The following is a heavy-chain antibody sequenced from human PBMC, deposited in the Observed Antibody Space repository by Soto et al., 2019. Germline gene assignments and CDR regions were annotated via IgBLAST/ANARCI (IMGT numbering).Heavy chain of an antibody. Sequence: QVQLVESGGGVVQPGRSLRLSCAASGFTFSSYGMHWVRQAPGKGLEWVAVIWYDGSNKYYADSVKGRFTISRDNSKNTLYLQMNSLRAEDTAVYYCARAISVAGTIGMDVWGHGTTVTVSS. J-gene: IGHJ6*02. CDR1: GFTFSSYG. V-gene: IGHV3-33*01. CDR3: ARAISVAGTIGMDV. D-gene: IGHD6-19*01. CDR2: IWYDGSNK.